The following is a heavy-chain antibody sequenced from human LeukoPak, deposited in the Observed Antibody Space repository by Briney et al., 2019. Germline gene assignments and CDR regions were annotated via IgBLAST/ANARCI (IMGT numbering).Heavy chain of an antibody. V-gene: IGHV1-18*01. D-gene: IGHD6-19*01. Sequence: ASVKVSCKASGYTFTSYGINWVRQAPGQGLEWMGWISAYNGNTNYAQKLQGRVTLTTDASTSTAYMELRSLRSDDTAVYYCARDFGRLGFDYWGQGTLVTVSS. CDR2: ISAYNGNT. J-gene: IGHJ4*02. CDR1: GYTFTSYG. CDR3: ARDFGRLGFDY.